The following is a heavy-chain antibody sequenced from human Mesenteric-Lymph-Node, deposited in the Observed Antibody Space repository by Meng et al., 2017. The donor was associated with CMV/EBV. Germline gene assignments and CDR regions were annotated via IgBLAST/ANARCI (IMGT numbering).Heavy chain of an antibody. V-gene: IGHV3-30*04. CDR1: GFTFSSYA. CDR3: ARPGRRDCSSTSCYYYYGMDV. D-gene: IGHD2-2*01. Sequence: GESLKISCAASGFTFSSYAMHWVRQAPGRGLEWVVVTSYDGTNKHYADSVKGRFTISRDNSKNTLYLQMNSLRAEDTAVYYCARPGRRDCSSTSCYYYYGMDVWGQGTTVTVSS. CDR2: TSYDGTNK. J-gene: IGHJ6*02.